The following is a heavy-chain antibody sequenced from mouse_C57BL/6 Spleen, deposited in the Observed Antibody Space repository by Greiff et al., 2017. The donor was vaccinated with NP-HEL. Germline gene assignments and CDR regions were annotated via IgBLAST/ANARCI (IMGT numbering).Heavy chain of an antibody. CDR2: IDPSDSYT. CDR3: ARYGDEGGYIEY. Sequence: QVQLQQPGAELVMPGASVKLSCKASGYTFTSYWMHWVKQRPGQGLEWIGEIDPSDSYTNYNQKFKGKSTLTVYKSSSTAYMQLSSLTSEDSAVYYCARYGDEGGYIEYWGQGTTLTVSS. V-gene: IGHV1-69*01. J-gene: IGHJ2*01. D-gene: IGHD2-13*01. CDR1: GYTFTSYW.